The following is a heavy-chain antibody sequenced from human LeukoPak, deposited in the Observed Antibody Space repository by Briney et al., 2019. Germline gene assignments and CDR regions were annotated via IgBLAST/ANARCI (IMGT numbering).Heavy chain of an antibody. CDR1: GFTFDDYA. J-gene: IGHJ4*02. Sequence: HTGGSLRLSCAASGFTFDDYAMHWVRHAPGKGLEWVSGISWNSGSIDYADSVKGRFTISRDNAKNSLYLQMNSLRAEDMALYYCTKDLGPYYGSGSHWGQDFDYWGQGTLVTVSS. CDR2: ISWNSGSI. CDR3: TKDLGPYYGSGSHWGQDFDY. D-gene: IGHD3-10*01. V-gene: IGHV3-9*03.